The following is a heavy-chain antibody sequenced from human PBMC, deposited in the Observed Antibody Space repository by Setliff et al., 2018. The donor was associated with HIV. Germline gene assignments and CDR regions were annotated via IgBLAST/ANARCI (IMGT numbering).Heavy chain of an antibody. D-gene: IGHD6-6*01. Sequence: PGGSMRLSCAASGFTVSNYWMSWVRQAPGKGLEWVANINQDGSEKYYVDSVKGRFTISRDNAKNSLYLEMNSLRAEDTAVYYCARDGASLAARTYKYYYMDVWGKGTTVTVSS. V-gene: IGHV3-7*03. CDR2: INQDGSEK. J-gene: IGHJ6*03. CDR1: GFTVSNYW. CDR3: ARDGASLAARTYKYYYMDV.